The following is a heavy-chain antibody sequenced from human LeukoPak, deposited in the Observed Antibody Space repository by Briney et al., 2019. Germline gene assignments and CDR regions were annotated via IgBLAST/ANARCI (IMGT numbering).Heavy chain of an antibody. D-gene: IGHD1-26*01. J-gene: IGHJ3*02. CDR1: GYTFTSYD. Sequence: ASVKVSCKASGYTFTSYDINWVRQATGQGLEWMGIINPSGGSTSYAQKFQGRVTMTRDMSTSTVYMELSSLRSEDTAVYYCARGSYSGSYFKDAFDIWGQGTMVTVSS. CDR3: ARGSYSGSYFKDAFDI. V-gene: IGHV1-46*01. CDR2: INPSGGST.